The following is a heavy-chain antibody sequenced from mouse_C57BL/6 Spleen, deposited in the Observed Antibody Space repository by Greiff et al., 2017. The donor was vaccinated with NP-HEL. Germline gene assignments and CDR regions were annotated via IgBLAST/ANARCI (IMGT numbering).Heavy chain of an antibody. CDR1: GYSFTDYN. Sequence: EVKLVESGPELVKPGASVKISCKASGYSFTDYNMNWVKQSNGKSLEWIGVINPNYGTTSYNQKFKGKATLTVDQSSSTAYMQLNSLTSEDSAVYYCVIYYGYPLFAYWGQGTLVTVSA. J-gene: IGHJ3*01. CDR3: VIYYGYPLFAY. CDR2: INPNYGTT. V-gene: IGHV1-39*01. D-gene: IGHD2-2*01.